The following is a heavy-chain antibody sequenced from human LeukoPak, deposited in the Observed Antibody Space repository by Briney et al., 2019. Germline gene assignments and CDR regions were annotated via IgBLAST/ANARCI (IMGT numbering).Heavy chain of an antibody. CDR3: AREGRVSGYDFDS. D-gene: IGHD5-12*01. J-gene: IGHJ4*02. CDR2: INSDGSSI. Sequence: GGSLRLSCAASGFTFSSYWMHWVRQDPGKGLVWVSHINSDGSSITYADSVKGRFTISRDNAKNTLYLQMNSLGVEDTAVYYCAREGRVSGYDFDSWGQGTLVTVSS. CDR1: GFTFSSYW. V-gene: IGHV3-74*03.